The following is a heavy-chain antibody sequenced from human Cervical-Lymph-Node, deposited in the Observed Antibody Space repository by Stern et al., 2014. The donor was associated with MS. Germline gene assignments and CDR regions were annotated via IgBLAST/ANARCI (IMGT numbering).Heavy chain of an antibody. Sequence: QLQLQESGGGVVQPGRSLRLSCAGSGFTFSTYGMHWVRQAPGKGLEWVALISHDGSKKYYVDSVKGRFTISRDNSKNTMYVHMNSLRDEDTAVYYCAKDRGSGWSLDYWGQGTLVIVSS. CDR2: ISHDGSKK. V-gene: IGHV3-30*18. D-gene: IGHD6-19*01. J-gene: IGHJ4*02. CDR3: AKDRGSGWSLDY. CDR1: GFTFSTYG.